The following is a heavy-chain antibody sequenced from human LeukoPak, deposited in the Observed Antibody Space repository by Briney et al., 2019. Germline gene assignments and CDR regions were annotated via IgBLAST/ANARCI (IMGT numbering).Heavy chain of an antibody. CDR2: IIPIFGTA. CDR1: GGTFSSYA. V-gene: IGHV1-69*13. D-gene: IGHD2-2*02. CDR3: ASTPLSSYCSSTSCYMHY. J-gene: IGHJ4*02. Sequence: SVKVSCKASGGTFSSYAISWVRQAPGQGLEWMGGIIPIFGTANYAQKFQGRVTITADESTSTAYMELSSLRSEDTAVYYCASTPLSSYCSSTSCYMHYWGQGTLVTVSS.